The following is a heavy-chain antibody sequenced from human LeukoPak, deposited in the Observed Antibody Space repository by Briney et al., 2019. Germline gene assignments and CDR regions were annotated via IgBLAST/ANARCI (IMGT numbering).Heavy chain of an antibody. CDR2: IKQDGSER. Sequence: GGSLRLSCAASGFTFSSYWMSWVRQAPGKGLEWVANIKQDGSERYYVDSVEGRFTISRDNAKNSLYLQMNNLRAEDTAVYYCAGGSGWLIDYWGQGTLVTVSS. CDR3: AGGSGWLIDY. CDR1: GFTFSSYW. V-gene: IGHV3-7*04. J-gene: IGHJ4*02. D-gene: IGHD6-19*01.